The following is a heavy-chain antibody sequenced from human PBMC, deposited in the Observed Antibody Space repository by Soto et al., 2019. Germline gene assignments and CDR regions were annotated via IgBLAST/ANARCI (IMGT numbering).Heavy chain of an antibody. V-gene: IGHV1-18*01. CDR1: GYTFTSYG. D-gene: IGHD2-15*01. Sequence: ASVKVSCKASGYTFTSYGISWVRQAPGQGLEWMGWISAYNGNTNYAQKLQGRVTMTTDTSTSTAYMELRSLRSDDTAVYYCARGIAVVVAADDAFDIWGQGTMVTVSS. J-gene: IGHJ3*02. CDR3: ARGIAVVVAADDAFDI. CDR2: ISAYNGNT.